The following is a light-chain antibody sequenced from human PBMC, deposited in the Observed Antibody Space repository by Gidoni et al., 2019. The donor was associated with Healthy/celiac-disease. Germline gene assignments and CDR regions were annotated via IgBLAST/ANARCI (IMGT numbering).Light chain of an antibody. CDR2: QDS. J-gene: IGLJ2*01. CDR1: KLGDKY. CDR3: QAWDSSVV. V-gene: IGLV3-1*01. Sequence: SYELTQPPSLSVSPGQPASITCSGDKLGDKYACWYQQKPGQSPVLVIYQDSKRPSGIPERFSGSNSGNTATLNISGTQAMDEADYYCQAWDSSVVFGGGTKLTVL.